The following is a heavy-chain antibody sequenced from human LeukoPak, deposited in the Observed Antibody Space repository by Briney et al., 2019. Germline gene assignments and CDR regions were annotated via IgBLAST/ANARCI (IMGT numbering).Heavy chain of an antibody. CDR1: GFTFSSYW. D-gene: IGHD6-13*01. V-gene: IGHV3-7*03. J-gene: IGHJ6*02. Sequence: GGSLRLSCAASGFTFSSYWMSWVRQAPGEGLEWVANIKQDGSEKYYVDSVKGRFTIARDNAKNSLYLQMNSLRAEDTAVYYCARGAGSQYYHYYGMDVWGQGTTVTVSS. CDR2: IKQDGSEK. CDR3: ARGAGSQYYHYYGMDV.